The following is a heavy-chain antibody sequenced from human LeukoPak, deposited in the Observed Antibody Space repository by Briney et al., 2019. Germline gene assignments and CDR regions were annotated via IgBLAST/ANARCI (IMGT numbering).Heavy chain of an antibody. CDR3: ARSDYYDSSGYYIMRY. J-gene: IGHJ4*02. CDR1: GYSFTSYW. V-gene: IGHV5-51*01. D-gene: IGHD3-22*01. CDR2: IYPGDSDT. Sequence: LGESLKISCKGSGYSFTSYWIGWVRQMPGKGLEWMGIIYPGDSDTRYSPSFQGQVTISADKSISSAYLQWSSLKASDTAMYDCARSDYYDSSGYYIMRYWGQGTLVTVSS.